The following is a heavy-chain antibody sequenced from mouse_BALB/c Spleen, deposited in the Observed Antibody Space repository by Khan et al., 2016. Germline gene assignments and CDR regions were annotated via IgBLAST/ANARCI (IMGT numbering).Heavy chain of an antibody. CDR2: INTHSGVP. Sequence: QIQLVQSGPELKKPGETVRISCKASGYTFTTAGMQWVQKMPGKGLKWIGWINTHSGVPKYAEDFKGRFAFSLETSASTAYLQISNLKNEDTATYFCARWGSLRGVMDYWGQGTSVTVSS. J-gene: IGHJ4*01. V-gene: IGHV9-4*02. CDR1: GYTFTTAG. CDR3: ARWGSLRGVMDY.